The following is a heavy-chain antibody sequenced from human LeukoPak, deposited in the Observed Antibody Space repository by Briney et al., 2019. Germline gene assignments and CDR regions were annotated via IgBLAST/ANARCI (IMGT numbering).Heavy chain of an antibody. J-gene: IGHJ4*02. CDR3: ARDFSARPIWSGLQPTWDD. V-gene: IGHV3-74*01. Sequence: PGGSLRLSCAASGFTFSSYWMHWVRQAPGKGLVWVSRISSDGSSTTYADSVKGRFTISRDNAKNSLYLQMNSLRAEDTAVYYCARDFSARPIWSGLQPTWDDWGQGTLVTVSS. CDR2: ISSDGSST. D-gene: IGHD3-3*01. CDR1: GFTFSSYW.